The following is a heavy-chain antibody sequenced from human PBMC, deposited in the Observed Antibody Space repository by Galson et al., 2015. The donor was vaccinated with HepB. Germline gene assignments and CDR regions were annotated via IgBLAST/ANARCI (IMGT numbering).Heavy chain of an antibody. D-gene: IGHD4-17*01. J-gene: IGHJ4*02. CDR1: GFSLSTSGVG. V-gene: IGHV2-5*02. Sequence: PALVKPTQTLTLTCTFSGFSLSTSGVGVGWIRQPPGKALEWLALIYWDDDKRYSPSLKSRPTITKDTSKNQVVLTMTNMDPVDTATYYCAHTEPDDYGDQRSFYFDYWGQGTLVTVSS. CDR3: AHTEPDDYGDQRSFYFDY. CDR2: IYWDDDK.